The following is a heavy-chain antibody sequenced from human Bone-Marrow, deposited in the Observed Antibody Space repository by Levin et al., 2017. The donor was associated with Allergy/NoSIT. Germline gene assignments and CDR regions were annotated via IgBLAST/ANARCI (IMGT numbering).Heavy chain of an antibody. Sequence: PGGSLRLSCAASGFSVSNNYMRWVRQAPGKGLEWVSLIYSVGSTYYADSVKGRFTISRDNSKNTLYLQLNSLRGEDTAIYYCARGGLGANDYWGQGTRVTVSS. V-gene: IGHV3-66*01. CDR2: IYSVGST. J-gene: IGHJ4*02. CDR3: ARGGLGANDY. CDR1: GFSVSNNY. D-gene: IGHD5-12*01.